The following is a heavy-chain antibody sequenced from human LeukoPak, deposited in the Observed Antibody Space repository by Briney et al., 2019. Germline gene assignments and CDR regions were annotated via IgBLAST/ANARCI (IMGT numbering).Heavy chain of an antibody. CDR3: ARHKDYYYSYMDV. CDR1: GGSLSGYY. V-gene: IGHV4-34*01. CDR2: INDSGST. Sequence: PSETLSLTCAVYGGSLSGYYWSWIRQSPGKGREWIGEINDSGSTNYNPSLTSRVTISVDTSKNQFSLKLRSVTAADTAVYYCARHKDYYYSYMDVWGKGTTVTISS. J-gene: IGHJ6*03.